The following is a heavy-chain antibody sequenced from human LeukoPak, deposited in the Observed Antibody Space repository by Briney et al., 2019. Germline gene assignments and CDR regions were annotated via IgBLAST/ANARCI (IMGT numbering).Heavy chain of an antibody. J-gene: IGHJ5*02. Sequence: ASVTVSCKASGYTFANYYIQWVRQAPGQGFEWMGWINPDSGDTDYARKFLGRVSLSSDTSINTAYLELSRPTSAATDLYYWGRGRSPYCSAGDCYLAWLDPWGQGTLVTVSS. D-gene: IGHD2-21*01. CDR2: INPDSGDT. CDR1: GYTFANYY. CDR3: GRGRSPYCSAGDCYLAWLDP. V-gene: IGHV1-2*02.